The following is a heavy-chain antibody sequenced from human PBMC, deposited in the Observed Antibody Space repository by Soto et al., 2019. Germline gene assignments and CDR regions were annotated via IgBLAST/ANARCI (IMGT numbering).Heavy chain of an antibody. V-gene: IGHV3-33*01. CDR3: ARDRGRSVVPAATDY. CDR2: IWYDGSNK. Sequence: GGSLRLSCAASGFTFSSYGMHWVRQAPGKGLEWVAVIWYDGSNKYYADSVKGRFTISRDNSKNTLYLQMNSLRAEDTAVYYCARDRGRSVVPAATDYWGQGTLVTVSS. J-gene: IGHJ4*02. D-gene: IGHD2-2*01. CDR1: GFTFSSYG.